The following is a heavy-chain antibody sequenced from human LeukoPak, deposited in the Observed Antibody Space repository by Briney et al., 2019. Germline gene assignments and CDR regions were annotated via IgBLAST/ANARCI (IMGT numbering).Heavy chain of an antibody. V-gene: IGHV3-74*01. Sequence: GGSLRLSCAASGFTFRNSYIHGVRQAPGKGLVWVSRIDIDGNTNYADPVKGRFTISRDNAKNTVYLQMNSLRADDTAVYYCARDMNYNLDYWGQGNLVTVSP. CDR3: ARDMNYNLDY. D-gene: IGHD1-7*01. CDR2: IDIDGNT. J-gene: IGHJ4*02. CDR1: GFTFRNSY.